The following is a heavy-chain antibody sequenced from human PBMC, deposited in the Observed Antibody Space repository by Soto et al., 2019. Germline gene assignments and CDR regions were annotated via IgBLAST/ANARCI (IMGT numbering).Heavy chain of an antibody. Sequence: GGSLRLSCAASGFIFSGNGMHWVRRAPGKGLEWVALISYDGRSQQFADSVKGRFTVSRDNSQNMMYLQMNSLRSEDTAVYYCVKDRDYYGQSDAWGQGSVVTVSS. CDR1: GFIFSGNG. CDR3: VKDRDYYGQSDA. D-gene: IGHD3-10*01. CDR2: ISYDGRSQ. V-gene: IGHV3-30*18. J-gene: IGHJ5*02.